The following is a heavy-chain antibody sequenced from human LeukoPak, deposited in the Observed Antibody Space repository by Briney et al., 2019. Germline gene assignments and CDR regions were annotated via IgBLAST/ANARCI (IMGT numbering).Heavy chain of an antibody. V-gene: IGHV4-59*08. J-gene: IGHJ4*02. CDR1: GDSITDYY. CDR2: IYEGRDT. Sequence: SETLSLTCTVSGDSITDYYWSWIRQPPGKGLEWIGYIYEGRDTNYNPSLKSRVTLSFDTSKNLLSLRLSSVTAADTAMYYYARNSGWYTHDYWGRGTLVTVSS. CDR3: ARNSGWYTHDY. D-gene: IGHD6-19*01.